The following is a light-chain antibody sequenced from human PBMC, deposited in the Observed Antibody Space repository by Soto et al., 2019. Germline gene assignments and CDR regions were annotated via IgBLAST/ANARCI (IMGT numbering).Light chain of an antibody. CDR1: SSDVGGYNY. Sequence: QSALTHPPSASGSPGQSVTISCTGTSSDVGGYNYVSWYQHHPGKAPKLMIFEVSQRPSGVPDRFSGSKSGNTASLTVSGLQAEDEGDYYCSSYGGSNNFVILGGGTKLTVL. V-gene: IGLV2-8*01. J-gene: IGLJ2*01. CDR3: SSYGGSNNFVI. CDR2: EVS.